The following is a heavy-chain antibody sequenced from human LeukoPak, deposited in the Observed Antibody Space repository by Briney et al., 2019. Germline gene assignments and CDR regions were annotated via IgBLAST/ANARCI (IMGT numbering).Heavy chain of an antibody. CDR2: IYSGCST. V-gene: IGHV3-53*01. J-gene: IGHJ5*02. CDR3: ARVLLWFGGAFGA. CDR1: GFTVSSNY. Sequence: PGGSLRLSCAASGFTVSSNYMSWVRQAPGKGLEWVSVIYSGCSTYYADSVKGRFTISRDNSKNTLYLQMNSLRAEDTAVYYCARVLLWFGGAFGAWGQGTLVTVSS. D-gene: IGHD3-10*01.